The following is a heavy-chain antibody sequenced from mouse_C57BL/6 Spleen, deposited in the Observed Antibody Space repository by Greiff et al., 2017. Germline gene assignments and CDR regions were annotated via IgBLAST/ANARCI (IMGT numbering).Heavy chain of an antibody. V-gene: IGHV1-53*01. CDR1: GYTFTSSW. Sequence: QVQLQQPGTELVKPGASVKLSCKASGYTFTSSWMHWVKQRPGQGLEWIGNINPSNGSTNYNEKFKSKATLTVDKSSGTAYMQLSSLTSEDSAVYYCARAGEYDYDVFAYWGQGTLVTVAA. J-gene: IGHJ3*01. D-gene: IGHD2-4*01. CDR3: ARAGEYDYDVFAY. CDR2: INPSNGST.